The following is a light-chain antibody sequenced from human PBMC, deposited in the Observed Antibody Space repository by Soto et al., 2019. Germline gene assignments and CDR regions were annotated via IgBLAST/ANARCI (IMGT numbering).Light chain of an antibody. J-gene: IGLJ1*01. CDR1: SSDVGGYNY. CDR2: EVS. CDR3: SSYTSSSTQV. Sequence: QSALTQPASVSGSPGQSITISCTGTSSDVGGYNYVSWYQQHPGKAPKLMIYEVSNRPSGVSNRFSGSTSGNTASLTISWLQDEDEADYYCSSYTSSSTQVFGTGTKLTVL. V-gene: IGLV2-14*01.